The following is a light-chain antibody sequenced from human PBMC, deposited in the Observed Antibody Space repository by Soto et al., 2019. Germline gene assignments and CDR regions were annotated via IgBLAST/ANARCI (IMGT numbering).Light chain of an antibody. Sequence: EIVLTQSPGTLSLSPGERATLSCRASQSVSSSYLAWYQQKPGQAPRLLIYGASSRATGIPDRFSGSGSGTDFTLTISRLVHEDFAVYYCQQYGSSPRTFGQGTKVDIK. CDR2: GAS. CDR1: QSVSSSY. CDR3: QQYGSSPRT. J-gene: IGKJ1*01. V-gene: IGKV3-20*01.